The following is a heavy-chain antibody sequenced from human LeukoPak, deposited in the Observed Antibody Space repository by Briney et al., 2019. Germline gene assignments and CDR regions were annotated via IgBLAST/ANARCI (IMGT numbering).Heavy chain of an antibody. D-gene: IGHD6-13*01. V-gene: IGHV3-7*03. J-gene: IGHJ6*02. CDR1: GFTFSSYW. Sequence: GGSLRLSCAASGFTFSSYWMSWVRQAPGKGLEWVAIIKQDGSEKYYVDSVKGRFTISRDNAKNSLYLQMNSLRAEDTAVYYCAREGIAASYYYYYGMDVWGQGTTVTVSS. CDR2: IKQDGSEK. CDR3: AREGIAASYYYYYGMDV.